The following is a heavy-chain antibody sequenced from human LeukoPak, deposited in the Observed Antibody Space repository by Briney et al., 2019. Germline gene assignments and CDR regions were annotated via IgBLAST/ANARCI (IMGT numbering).Heavy chain of an antibody. CDR1: GYTFTSFG. CDR3: ARDRGGLHYFDY. V-gene: IGHV1-18*01. Sequence: ASVKVSCKASGYTFTSFGINWLRQAPGQGLEWMGWIGTYNGNTNYAQKIQGRVTMTTDTSTSTAHMELRSLRSDDTAVYYCARDRGGLHYFDYWGQGTLVTVSS. D-gene: IGHD3-10*01. CDR2: IGTYNGNT. J-gene: IGHJ4*02.